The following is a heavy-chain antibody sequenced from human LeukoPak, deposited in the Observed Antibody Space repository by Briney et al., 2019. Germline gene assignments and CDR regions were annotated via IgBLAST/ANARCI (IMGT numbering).Heavy chain of an antibody. J-gene: IGHJ4*02. Sequence: ASVKVSCKASGGTFISYAISWVRQAPGQGQEWRGGIITIFGTAIYAQKFQGRVTITADQSTSTAYMELSSLRSEDTAVYYCARDRYCSSTSCYYYFDYWGQGTLVTVSS. CDR1: GGTFISYA. CDR2: IITIFGTA. CDR3: ARDRYCSSTSCYYYFDY. V-gene: IGHV1-69*13. D-gene: IGHD2-2*01.